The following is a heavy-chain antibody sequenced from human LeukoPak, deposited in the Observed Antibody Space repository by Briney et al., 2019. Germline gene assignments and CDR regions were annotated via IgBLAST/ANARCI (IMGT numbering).Heavy chain of an antibody. CDR2: IDQDGSEK. Sequence: GGSLRLSCAASEFKFIFDSIWMIWVRQAPGQGLEWVAKIDQDGSEKYYVDSVKGRFTISRDNAKNSLYLQMNSLRAEDTAVYYCARAITIFGVVPHDYWGQGILVTVSS. CDR1: EFKFIFDSIW. D-gene: IGHD3-3*01. V-gene: IGHV3-7*04. J-gene: IGHJ4*02. CDR3: ARAITIFGVVPHDY.